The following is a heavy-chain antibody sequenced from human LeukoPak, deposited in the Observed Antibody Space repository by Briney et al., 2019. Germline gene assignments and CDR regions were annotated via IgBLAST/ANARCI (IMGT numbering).Heavy chain of an antibody. Sequence: PSETLSLTCTVPGGSISSGDYYWGWIRQPPGKGLEWIGYIYYSGSTYYNPSLKSRVTISVDTSKNQFSLKLSSVTAADTAVYYCARDYYYYDSSGYYSTYYYGMDVWGQGTTVTVSS. J-gene: IGHJ6*02. D-gene: IGHD3-22*01. CDR2: IYYSGST. V-gene: IGHV4-30-4*01. CDR1: GGSISSGDYY. CDR3: ARDYYYYDSSGYYSTYYYGMDV.